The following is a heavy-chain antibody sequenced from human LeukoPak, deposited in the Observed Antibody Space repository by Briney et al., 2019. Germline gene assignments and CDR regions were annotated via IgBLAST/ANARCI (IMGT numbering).Heavy chain of an antibody. V-gene: IGHV4-59*12. CDR3: ARNCTADNDVSRRDKWFDP. D-gene: IGHD2-8*02. CDR1: GGSISSYY. J-gene: IGHJ5*02. CDR2: IYYSGST. Sequence: PSETLSLTCSVSGGSISSYYWSWIRQPPGKGLEWIGYIYYSGSTNYNPSLKSRVTISVDTSKNQFSLNLKSVTAADTALYYCARNCTADNDVSRRDKWFDPWGHGTLVTVSS.